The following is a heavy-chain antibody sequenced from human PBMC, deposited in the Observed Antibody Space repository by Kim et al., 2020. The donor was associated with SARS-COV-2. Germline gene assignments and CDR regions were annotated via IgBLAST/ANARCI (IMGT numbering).Heavy chain of an antibody. Sequence: SETLSLTCTVSGGSISSYYWSWIQQPPGKGLEWIGYIYYSGSTNYNPSLKSRVTISVDTSKNQFSLKLSSVTAADTAVYYCARDRGIAARPNYYYGMDVWGQGTTVTVSS. D-gene: IGHD6-6*01. V-gene: IGHV4-59*01. J-gene: IGHJ6*02. CDR3: ARDRGIAARPNYYYGMDV. CDR2: IYYSGST. CDR1: GGSISSYY.